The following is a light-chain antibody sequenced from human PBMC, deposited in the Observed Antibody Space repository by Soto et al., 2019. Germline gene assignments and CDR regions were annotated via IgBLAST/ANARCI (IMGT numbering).Light chain of an antibody. Sequence: EIVLTQSPGTLPLSPGERATLSCRASQSVSSSYLAWYQQKPGQAPRLLIYGASSRATGIPDRLSGSGSGTDFTLTISRLEPEDFAVYYCQQYGSSQTFGQGTKVDIK. J-gene: IGKJ1*01. V-gene: IGKV3-20*01. CDR2: GAS. CDR1: QSVSSSY. CDR3: QQYGSSQT.